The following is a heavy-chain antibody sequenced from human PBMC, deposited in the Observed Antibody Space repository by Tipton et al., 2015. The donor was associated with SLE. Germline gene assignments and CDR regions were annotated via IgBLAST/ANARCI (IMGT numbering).Heavy chain of an antibody. D-gene: IGHD5-12*01. CDR1: GFTFSKYS. V-gene: IGHV3-21*01. CDR3: ARDGGLDSGYDSAFDY. CDR2: ISGTGTYI. J-gene: IGHJ4*02. Sequence: SLRLSCAASGFTFSKYSMNWVRQAPGKGLQWVSSISGTGTYIYSAESMRDRFTISRDNAKNSLYLQMNSLRADDTAVYFCARDGGLDSGYDSAFDYWGQGVLVTVSS.